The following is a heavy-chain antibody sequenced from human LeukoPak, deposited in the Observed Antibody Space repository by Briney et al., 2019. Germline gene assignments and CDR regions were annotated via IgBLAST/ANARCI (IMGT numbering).Heavy chain of an antibody. CDR3: AREGNYGARYLDH. V-gene: IGHV3-11*04. D-gene: IGHD4/OR15-4a*01. J-gene: IGHJ4*02. CDR1: GGSFSGYY. Sequence: LSLTCAVYGGSFSGYYWSWIRQPPGKGLEWVSSISTSGSNTYYADSVRGRFTISRHNAKNSIYLQLSSLRAEDSAVHYCAREGNYGARYLDHWGQGALVLVSS. CDR2: ISTSGSNT.